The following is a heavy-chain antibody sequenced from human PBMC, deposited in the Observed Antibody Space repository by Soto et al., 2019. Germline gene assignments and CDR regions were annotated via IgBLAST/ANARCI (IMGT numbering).Heavy chain of an antibody. D-gene: IGHD3-10*01. J-gene: IGHJ4*02. CDR2: VYYSGSP. CDR3: VSRGRGAVDY. V-gene: IGHV4-39*01. Sequence: QLQLQESGPGLVKPSETLSLICNVSGGSISSRNYYWGWIRQFPGKGLEWIGSVYYSGSPYYNPSLKSRVTISVDTSKNQFSLKVNSVTASDASMYYSVSRGRGAVDYWGQGTLVTVSS. CDR1: GGSISSRNYY.